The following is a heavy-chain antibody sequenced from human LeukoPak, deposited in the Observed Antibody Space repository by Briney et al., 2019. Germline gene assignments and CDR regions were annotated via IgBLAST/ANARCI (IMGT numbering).Heavy chain of an antibody. D-gene: IGHD4-23*01. Sequence: SGGSLRLSCAASGFTFSSYGMHWVRQAPGKGLEWVAVIWYDGSNKYYADSVKGRFTISRDNSKNTLYLQMNSLRAEDTAVYYCARDVRGNSPGTALGYWGQGTLVTVSS. CDR1: GFTFSSYG. CDR2: IWYDGSNK. J-gene: IGHJ4*02. V-gene: IGHV3-33*01. CDR3: ARDVRGNSPGTALGY.